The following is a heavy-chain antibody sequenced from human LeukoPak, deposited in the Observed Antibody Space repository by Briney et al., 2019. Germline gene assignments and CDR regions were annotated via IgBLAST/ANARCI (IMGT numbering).Heavy chain of an antibody. V-gene: IGHV4-39*02. CDR2: IYYSGST. J-gene: IGHJ4*02. Sequence: SETLSLTCAVSGGSISSSSYYWGWIRQPPGKGLEWIGSIYYSGSTYYNPSLKSRVTISVDTSKNQFSLKLSSVTAADTAVYYCARDSSISGGSCCRYGDRDWGQGTLVTVSS. CDR3: ARDSSISGGSCCRYGDRD. CDR1: GGSISSSSYY. D-gene: IGHD2-15*01.